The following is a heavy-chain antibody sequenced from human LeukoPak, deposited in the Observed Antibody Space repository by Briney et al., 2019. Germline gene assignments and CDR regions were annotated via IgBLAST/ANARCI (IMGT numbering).Heavy chain of an antibody. J-gene: IGHJ3*01. CDR3: VTHYKWDLLVHAFDF. CDR1: GIPFKKYG. Sequence: GGSLRLSCAVSGIPFKKYGMHWVRQAPGKGLKWVATIWHDGSPTMYADSAKGRFTISRDGSKNMLYLQMNSLRAEDTAEYYCVTHYKWDLLVHAFDFWGQGTRVTVSS. CDR2: IWHDGSPT. V-gene: IGHV3-33*01. D-gene: IGHD1-26*01.